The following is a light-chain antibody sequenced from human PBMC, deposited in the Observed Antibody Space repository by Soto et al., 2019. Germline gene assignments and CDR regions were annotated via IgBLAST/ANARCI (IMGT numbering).Light chain of an antibody. J-gene: IGKJ2*01. CDR1: QSVSSTY. V-gene: IGKV3-20*01. CDR2: GAS. CDR3: QQYDRSPPGYT. Sequence: EIVLTQSPGTLSLSPGEGTTLSCTTSQSVSSTYFAWYQQKPGQAPRLLIYGASNRATGIPDRFSGSGSGTDFTLTISRLEPEDFAIYYCQQYDRSPPGYTFGQGTKLEIK.